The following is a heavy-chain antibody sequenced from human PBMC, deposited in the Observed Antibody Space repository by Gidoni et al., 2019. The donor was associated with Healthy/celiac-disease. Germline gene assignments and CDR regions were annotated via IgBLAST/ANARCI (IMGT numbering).Heavy chain of an antibody. J-gene: IGHJ4*02. Sequence: QVQLEQSGAEVKKPGAAGKGSCKASGYTVTSYYMHWVRQAPGQGLEWMGIINPSGGSTSYAQTFQGRVTMTRDTSTSPVYMELSSLRSEDTAVYYCARESGSYIKYYFDYWGQGTLVTVSS. CDR3: ARESGSYIKYYFDY. D-gene: IGHD1-26*01. CDR2: INPSGGST. V-gene: IGHV1-46*01. CDR1: GYTVTSYY.